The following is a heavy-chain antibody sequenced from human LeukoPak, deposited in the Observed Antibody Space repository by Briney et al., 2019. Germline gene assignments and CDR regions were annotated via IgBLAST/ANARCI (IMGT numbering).Heavy chain of an antibody. CDR3: ARDYGGNNGVDY. CDR2: IYSGGST. V-gene: IGHV3-53*01. CDR1: GFTFSSYA. D-gene: IGHD4-23*01. Sequence: PGGSLRLSCAASGFTFSSYAMHWVRQAPGKGLEWVSVIYSGGSTYYADSVKGRFTISRDNSKNTLYLQMNSLRAEDTAVYYCARDYGGNNGVDYWGQGTLVTVSS. J-gene: IGHJ4*02.